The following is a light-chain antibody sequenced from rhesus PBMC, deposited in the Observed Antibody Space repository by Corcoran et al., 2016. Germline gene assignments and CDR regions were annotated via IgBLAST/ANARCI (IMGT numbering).Light chain of an antibody. J-gene: IGKJ2*01. CDR3: QQYYSTPYS. V-gene: IGKV4-1*01. CDR1: QSLLYSSNNKNY. CDR2: WAS. Sequence: DIVMTQSPDSLAVSLGERVTINCKSSQSLLYSSNNKNYLAWYQQKPGQALKLLIYWASTREPGVPNRFSGSGSGTDFTLTSSGLQSEDVAVYYCQQYYSTPYSFGQGTKVEIK.